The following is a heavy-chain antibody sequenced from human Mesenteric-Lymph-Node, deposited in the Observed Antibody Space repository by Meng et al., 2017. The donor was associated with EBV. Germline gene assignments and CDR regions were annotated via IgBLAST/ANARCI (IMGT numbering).Heavy chain of an antibody. CDR2: ISNYNGDI. J-gene: IGHJ4*02. Sequence: QVPLVQSGPEVKKPGASVKVSCKDSGYTFSSYGISWVRQAPGQGLEWLGWISNYNGDIKYAQKFQDRVTMTTDTSTSTAYMELRSLRSDDTAVYYCASSLAIFGVVTPFESCGQGTLCTVSS. V-gene: IGHV1-18*01. CDR3: ASSLAIFGVVTPFES. D-gene: IGHD3-3*01. CDR1: GYTFSSYG.